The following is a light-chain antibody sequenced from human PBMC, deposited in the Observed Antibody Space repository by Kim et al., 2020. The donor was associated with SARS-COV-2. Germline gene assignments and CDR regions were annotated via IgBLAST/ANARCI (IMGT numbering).Light chain of an antibody. V-gene: IGKV3-11*01. CDR1: QGVSNY. CDR3: HQRSSWPGT. Sequence: EIVLTQSPATLSLSPGDRATLSCRASQGVSNYLAWYQQKPGQAPRLLISDASNRATGIPARFSGSGSGTYFTLTISSLEPEDFTFYYCHQRSSWPGTFGQGTKVDIK. CDR2: DAS. J-gene: IGKJ1*01.